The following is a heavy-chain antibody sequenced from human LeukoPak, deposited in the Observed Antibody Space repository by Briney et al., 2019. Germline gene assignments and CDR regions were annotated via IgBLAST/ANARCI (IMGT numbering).Heavy chain of an antibody. CDR3: ARAGPSQVFDY. J-gene: IGHJ4*02. CDR1: GGSISSYY. V-gene: IGHV4-4*07. Sequence: SETLSLTCTVSGGSISSYYWSWIRQSAGKGLEWIGRIHTSGSTNYNPSLKSRVTMSGDTSKNQFSLKLSSVTAADTAIYYCARAGPSQVFDYWGQGTLVTVSS. CDR2: IHTSGST.